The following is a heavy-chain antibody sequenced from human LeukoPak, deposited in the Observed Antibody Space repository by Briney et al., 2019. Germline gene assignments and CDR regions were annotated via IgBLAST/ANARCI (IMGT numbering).Heavy chain of an antibody. CDR1: GFTSSSYS. CDR3: VRGEYYRDGIGNYKFDN. D-gene: IGHD3-9*01. CDR2: ISGGSRGI. J-gene: IGHJ4*02. Sequence: GGSLRLSCSASGFTSSSYSMNWVRQAPGKGLEWVSFISGGSRGIHYADSVKGRFTISRDNAENSLFLQMNSLRAEDTAVYYCVRGEYYRDGIGNYKFDNWGQGTRVTVSS. V-gene: IGHV3-48*01.